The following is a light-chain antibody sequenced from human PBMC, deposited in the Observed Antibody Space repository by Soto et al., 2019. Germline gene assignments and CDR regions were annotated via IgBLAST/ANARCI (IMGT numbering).Light chain of an antibody. CDR1: QSVSSSY. J-gene: IGKJ1*01. CDR2: GAS. CDR3: QQFGSSSWT. Sequence: ESVLTQSPGTLSLSPGEKATLSCRASQSVSSSYLAWYQQKPGQAPRLLIYGASSRATGIPDRFSGSGSGTDFTLTVSRLEPEDFAVYYWQQFGSSSWTFGQGTKLEIK. V-gene: IGKV3-20*01.